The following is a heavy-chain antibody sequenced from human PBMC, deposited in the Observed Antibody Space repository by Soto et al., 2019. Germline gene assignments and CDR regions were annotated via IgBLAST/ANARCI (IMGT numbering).Heavy chain of an antibody. V-gene: IGHV1-69*05. CDR2: IIPIFDTT. J-gene: IGHJ4*02. CDR3: ARDGGPYGSGRHPFGH. CDR1: GVTFSSYV. D-gene: IGHD3-10*01. Sequence: QVQLVQSGAEVKKPGSSVKVSCKASGVTFSSYVINWVRQAPGQGLEWMGGIIPIFDTTNYAQKFQGRVTITXXEXTXXGYMEPSSLRSEDTAVYYCARDGGPYGSGRHPFGHWGQGTLVTVSS.